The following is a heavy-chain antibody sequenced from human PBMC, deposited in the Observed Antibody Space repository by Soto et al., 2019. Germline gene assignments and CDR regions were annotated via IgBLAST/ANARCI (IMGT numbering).Heavy chain of an antibody. Sequence: ASVKFSCQASGYTFTSYGISWVRQAPGQGLEWMGWISAYNGNTNYAQKLQGRVTMTTDTSTSTAYMELRSLRSDVTAVYYCARDPYYDRSGDHWFDPWGQGTLVTVSS. CDR3: ARDPYYDRSGDHWFDP. CDR1: GYTFTSYG. V-gene: IGHV1-18*04. CDR2: ISAYNGNT. D-gene: IGHD3-22*01. J-gene: IGHJ5*02.